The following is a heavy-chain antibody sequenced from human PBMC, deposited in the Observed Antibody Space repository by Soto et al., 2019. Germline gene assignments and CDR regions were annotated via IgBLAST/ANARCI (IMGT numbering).Heavy chain of an antibody. Sequence: QVQLQESGPGLVKPSQTLSLTCTVSGGSISSGDYYWSWIRQPPGKGLEWIGYIYYSGSTYYNPSLKSRVTISVGTVKNPFSLKLSSVTAASTAVDYWARTKAGLLDWFEPWGQGTLVTVSS. V-gene: IGHV4-30-4*01. CDR2: IYYSGST. CDR3: ARTKAGLLDWFEP. CDR1: GGSISSGDYY. J-gene: IGHJ5*02.